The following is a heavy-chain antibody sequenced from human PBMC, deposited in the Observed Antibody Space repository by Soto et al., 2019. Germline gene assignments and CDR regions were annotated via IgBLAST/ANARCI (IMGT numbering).Heavy chain of an antibody. J-gene: IGHJ4*02. CDR3: AREGLLLWFGEPSTFDY. CDR1: GGSISSSSYY. V-gene: IGHV4-39*01. D-gene: IGHD3-10*01. CDR2: IYYSGST. Sequence: SETLSLTCTVSGGSISSSSYYWGWIRQPPGKGLEWIGSIYYSGSTYYNPSLKSRVTISVDTSKNQFSLKLSSVTAADTAVYYCAREGLLLWFGEPSTFDYWGQGTLVTVSS.